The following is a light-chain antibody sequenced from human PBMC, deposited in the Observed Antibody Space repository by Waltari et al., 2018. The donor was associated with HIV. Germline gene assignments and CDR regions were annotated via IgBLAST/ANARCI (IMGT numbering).Light chain of an antibody. CDR2: GAS. V-gene: IGKV3-15*01. J-gene: IGKJ1*01. CDR3: QQYNNWPRT. Sequence: EIVMTQSPATLSVSPGERATLSCRASQSVSTNLAWYQQKPGQAPRLLIYGASTRATGVPARFRGIGSGTDFTLTINSLQSEDFAVYYCQQYNNWPRTFGQGTKVDIK. CDR1: QSVSTN.